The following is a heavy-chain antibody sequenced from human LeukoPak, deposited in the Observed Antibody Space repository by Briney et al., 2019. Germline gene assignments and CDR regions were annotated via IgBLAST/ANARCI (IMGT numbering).Heavy chain of an antibody. D-gene: IGHD5-12*01. CDR2: IYYSGST. CDR3: ARDLGPVTGTPQSGYDPRPWSDY. CDR1: GGSISSSSYY. J-gene: IGHJ4*02. V-gene: IGHV4-39*07. Sequence: SETLSLTCAVSGGSISSSSYYWGWIRQPPGKGLEWIGSIYYSGSTYYNPSLKSRVTISVDTSKNQFSLKLSSVTAADTAVYYCARDLGPVTGTPQSGYDPRPWSDYWGQGTLVTVSS.